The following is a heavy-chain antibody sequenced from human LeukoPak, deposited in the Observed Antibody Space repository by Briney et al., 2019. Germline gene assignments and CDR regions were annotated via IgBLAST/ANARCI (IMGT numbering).Heavy chain of an antibody. CDR3: AKDGGGYYTWAFDY. CDR1: GFTFGSYA. CDR2: ISGSGGNT. J-gene: IGHJ4*02. V-gene: IGHV3-23*01. D-gene: IGHD3-3*01. Sequence: GGSLRLSCAASGFTFGSYAMSWVRQAPGKGLEWVSAISGSGGNTYFADSVKGRFTISRDNSKNTLYLQMKSLRAEDTAVYYCAKDGGGYYTWAFDYWGQGTLVTVSS.